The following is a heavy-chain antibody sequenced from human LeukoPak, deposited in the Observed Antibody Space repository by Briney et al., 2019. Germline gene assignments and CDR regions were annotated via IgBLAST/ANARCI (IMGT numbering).Heavy chain of an antibody. V-gene: IGHV5-51*01. D-gene: IGHD3-10*01. J-gene: IGHJ4*02. Sequence: GESLKISCKGSGYSFSSYWIAWVRQMPGKGLEWMGIIFPGDSDPKYSPSFQGQVTISADKSISTAYLQWSSLKASGTAIYYCAREFGSGSYYNLGYWGQGTLVTVSS. CDR2: IFPGDSDP. CDR1: GYSFSSYW. CDR3: AREFGSGSYYNLGY.